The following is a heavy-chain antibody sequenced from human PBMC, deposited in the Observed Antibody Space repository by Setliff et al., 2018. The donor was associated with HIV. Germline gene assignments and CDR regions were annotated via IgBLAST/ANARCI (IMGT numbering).Heavy chain of an antibody. CDR2: IGYDGSNK. CDR3: ARSVIGYYYYGMDV. J-gene: IGHJ6*02. V-gene: IGHV3-30*02. CDR1: GFTFNTYG. Sequence: PGGSLSLSCAASGFTFNTYGMHWVRQAPGKGLEWLAFIGYDGSNKYYADSVKGRFTISRDNSKNTLYLQMNSLRAEDTAVYYCARSVIGYYYYGMDVWGQGTLVTVSS. D-gene: IGHD3-10*01.